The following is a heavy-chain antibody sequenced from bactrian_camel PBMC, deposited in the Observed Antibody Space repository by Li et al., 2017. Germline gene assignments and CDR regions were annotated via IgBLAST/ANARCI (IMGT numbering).Heavy chain of an antibody. D-gene: IGHD2*01. CDR2: IYPGDGET. Sequence: VQLVESGGGSVQAGGSLTLSCSASGYTDRSYCMAWFRQAPGKERVVVARIYPGDGETYYADSVKGRFTISRDNAKNTLYLQMNSLKPEDTGTYYCAAAGPYSGSWFAIVCAETEYNYWGQGTQVTVS. V-gene: IGHV3S6*01. CDR1: GYTDRSYC. J-gene: IGHJ4*01. CDR3: AAAGPYSGSWFAIVCAETEYNY.